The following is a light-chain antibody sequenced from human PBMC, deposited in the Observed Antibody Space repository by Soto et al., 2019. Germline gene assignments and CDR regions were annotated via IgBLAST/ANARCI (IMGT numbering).Light chain of an antibody. J-gene: IGKJ4*01. V-gene: IGKV3-20*01. CDR2: GAS. CDR1: QIVNSNY. Sequence: EVVLTQSPGTLSLSPGERATLSCRASQIVNSNYLAWYQHKPGQSPRFLIYGASRRATGIPDRFSGSGTGTDFTLTISSLQSEDFAVYYCQQYIRWPLTFGGGTKVDIK. CDR3: QQYIRWPLT.